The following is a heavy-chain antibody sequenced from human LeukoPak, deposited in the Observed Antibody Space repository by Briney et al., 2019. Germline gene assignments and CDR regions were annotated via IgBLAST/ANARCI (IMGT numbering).Heavy chain of an antibody. Sequence: GGSLRLSCAASGFTFSSYWMHWVRQAPGKGLEWVSSISSSSSYIYYADSVKGRFTISRDNAKNSLYLQMNSLRAEDTAVYYCARYSRRDAFDIWGQGTMVTVSS. CDR2: ISSSSSYI. J-gene: IGHJ3*02. CDR1: GFTFSSYW. V-gene: IGHV3-21*01. CDR3: ARYSRRDAFDI. D-gene: IGHD6-13*01.